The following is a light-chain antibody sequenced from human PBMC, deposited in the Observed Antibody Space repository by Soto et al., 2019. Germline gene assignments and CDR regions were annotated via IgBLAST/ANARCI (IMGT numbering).Light chain of an antibody. V-gene: IGLV2-14*01. CDR2: EVS. J-gene: IGLJ2*01. CDR1: SSDVGGYNY. Sequence: QSALTQPASVSGSPGQSLTISCTGTSSDVGGYNYVSWYQQHPGKAPKLKIYEVSNRPSGVSNRFSGSKSCNTASLTISGLQAEGEADYYCSSYTSSSTLGVFGGGTKLTVL. CDR3: SSYTSSSTLGV.